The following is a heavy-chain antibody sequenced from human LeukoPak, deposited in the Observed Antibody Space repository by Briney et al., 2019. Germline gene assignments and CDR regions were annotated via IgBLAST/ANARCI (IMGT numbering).Heavy chain of an antibody. CDR3: AKSPDVEMATIGDY. CDR2: IWYDGSNK. J-gene: IGHJ4*02. Sequence: PGGSLRLSCAASGFTFSSYGMHWVRQAPGKGLEWVAVIWYDGSNKYYADSVKGRFTISRDNSKNTLYLQMNSLRAEDTAVYYCAKSPDVEMATIGDYWGQGTLVTVSS. D-gene: IGHD5-24*01. V-gene: IGHV3-33*06. CDR1: GFTFSSYG.